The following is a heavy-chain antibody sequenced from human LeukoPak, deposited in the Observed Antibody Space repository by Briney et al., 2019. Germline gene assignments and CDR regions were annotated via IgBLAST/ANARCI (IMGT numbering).Heavy chain of an antibody. CDR2: IYYSGST. CDR1: GDSISSRDYY. CDR3: ARDLVGVGVLDY. V-gene: IGHV4-30-4*08. J-gene: IGHJ4*02. Sequence: PSETLSLTCSVSGDSISSRDYYWSWIRQPPGKGLEWIGYIYYSGSTSYNPSLKSRVTISVDTSKNQFSLRLSSVTAADTAVYYCARDLVGVGVLDYWGQGTLVTVSS. D-gene: IGHD1-26*01.